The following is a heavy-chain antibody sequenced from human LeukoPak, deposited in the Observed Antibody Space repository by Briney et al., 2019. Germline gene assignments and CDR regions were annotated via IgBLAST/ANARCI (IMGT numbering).Heavy chain of an antibody. D-gene: IGHD6-13*01. V-gene: IGHV4-59*01. Sequence: PSETLSLTCTVSGGSISSYYWSWIRQPPGKGLEWIGYIYYSGSTNYNPSPKSRVTISVDTSKNQFSLKLSSVTAADTAVYYCARVIAAADHFDYWGQGTLVTVSS. CDR1: GGSISSYY. J-gene: IGHJ4*02. CDR2: IYYSGST. CDR3: ARVIAAADHFDY.